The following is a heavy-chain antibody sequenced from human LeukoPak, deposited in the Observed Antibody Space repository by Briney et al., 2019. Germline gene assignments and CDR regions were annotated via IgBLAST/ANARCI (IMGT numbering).Heavy chain of an antibody. CDR3: ARFEVVPNWFDP. J-gene: IGHJ5*02. V-gene: IGHV4-4*02. Sequence: SETLSLTCAVSGGSISSSNWWSWVRQPPGKGLEWIGEISHSGNTNYNPSLKSRVTISIDKSKNQFSLKLSSVTAADTAVYYCARFEVVPNWFDPWGQGTLVTVSS. D-gene: IGHD2-2*01. CDR1: GGSISSSNW. CDR2: ISHSGNT.